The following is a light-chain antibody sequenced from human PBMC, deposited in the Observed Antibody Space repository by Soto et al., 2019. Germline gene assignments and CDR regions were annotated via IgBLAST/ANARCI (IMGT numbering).Light chain of an antibody. CDR3: QQLSSHPVT. V-gene: IGKV1-9*01. Sequence: TVSPASLSATVGDRVTITCRASQDICIDLSWYQQKPGKAPHLLIYAASSLQRGVPSRCSGSGSWTDFTLTIISLQAEDFVTYHCQQLSSHPVTFGQGTKVDIK. CDR2: AAS. CDR1: QDICID. J-gene: IGKJ1*01.